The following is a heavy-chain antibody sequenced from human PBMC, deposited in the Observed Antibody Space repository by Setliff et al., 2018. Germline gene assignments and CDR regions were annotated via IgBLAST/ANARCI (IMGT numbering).Heavy chain of an antibody. J-gene: IGHJ6*03. CDR3: ARERGDIVTTTSYYYYLDV. V-gene: IGHV1-18*01. CDR1: GYIFTSYG. Sequence: GASVKVSCKASGYIFTSYGFSWVRQAPGQGLEWMGWISTYNGSTNYAQKFQDRVTITTDESTSTAYMELSSLRSEDTAVYYCARERGDIVTTTSYYYYLDVWGKGTTVTVSS. CDR2: ISTYNGST. D-gene: IGHD5-12*01.